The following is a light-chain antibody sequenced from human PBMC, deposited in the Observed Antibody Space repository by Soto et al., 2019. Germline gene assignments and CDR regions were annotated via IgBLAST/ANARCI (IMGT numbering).Light chain of an antibody. CDR3: QQRSNWPQLT. CDR2: DAS. J-gene: IGKJ4*01. CDR1: QSVSSY. Sequence: SGLTHSPATLSLYPRERAILSCRASQSVSSYLAWYQQKPGQAPRLLIYDASNRATGIPARFSGSGSGTDFTLTISSLEPEDFAVYYCQQRSNWPQLTFGGGTKVDIK. V-gene: IGKV3-11*01.